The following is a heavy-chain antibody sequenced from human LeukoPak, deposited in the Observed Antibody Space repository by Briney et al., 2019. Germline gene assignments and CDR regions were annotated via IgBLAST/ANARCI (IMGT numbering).Heavy chain of an antibody. Sequence: GGSLRLSCAASGFTFSTAWMNWVRQAPGKGLEWVSAISGGAGNTYYADSVKGRFTISRDNSKNTLYLQMNSLRAEDTAVYYCATKGAGTARYFDYWGQGTLVTVSS. D-gene: IGHD6-19*01. V-gene: IGHV3-23*01. J-gene: IGHJ4*02. CDR1: GFTFSTAW. CDR3: ATKGAGTARYFDY. CDR2: ISGGAGNT.